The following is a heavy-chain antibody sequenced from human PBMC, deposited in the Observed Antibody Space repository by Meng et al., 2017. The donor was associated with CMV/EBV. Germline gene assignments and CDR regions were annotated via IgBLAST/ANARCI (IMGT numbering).Heavy chain of an antibody. CDR1: SGGYY. Sequence: SGGYYWRWLRQHPGKCLEWIGYIYYSGSTYYNPSLKSRVTISVDTSKNQFSLKLSSVTAADTAVYYCARDYGYCSSTSCYGNWYFDLWGRGTLVTVSS. CDR2: IYYSGST. J-gene: IGHJ2*01. D-gene: IGHD2-2*03. V-gene: IGHV4-31*02. CDR3: ARDYGYCSSTSCYGNWYFDL.